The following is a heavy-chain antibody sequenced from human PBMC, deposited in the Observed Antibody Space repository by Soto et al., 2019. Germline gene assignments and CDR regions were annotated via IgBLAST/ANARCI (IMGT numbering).Heavy chain of an antibody. CDR2: IYSGDRT. CDR1: GFSVSNNR. J-gene: IGHJ4*02. CDR3: ARAEQWLAFDS. D-gene: IGHD6-19*01. Sequence: DVQVVESGGGLVQPGGSLRLSCAASGFSVSNNRMSWVRQAPGKGLEWMSVIYSGDRTNYADSVKGRFTISRDNSKNTLYLQMNSLRGEDTAVYYCARAEQWLAFDSWGQGTLVTVSS. V-gene: IGHV3-66*01.